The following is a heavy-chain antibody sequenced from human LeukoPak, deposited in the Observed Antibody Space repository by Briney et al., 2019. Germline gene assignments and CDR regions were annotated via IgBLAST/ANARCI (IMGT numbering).Heavy chain of an antibody. V-gene: IGHV4-30-2*01. CDR3: VRGGEYLPKNWFDP. D-gene: IGHD3-10*01. J-gene: IGHJ5*02. CDR2: IYHSGST. CDR1: GGSISSGGYS. Sequence: SETLSLTCAVSGGSISSGGYSWSWIRQPPGKGLEWIGYIYHSGSTYYNPSLKSRVTISVDRSKNQFSLKVSSVTAADTAVYYCVRGGEYLPKNWFDPWGQGTLVTVSS.